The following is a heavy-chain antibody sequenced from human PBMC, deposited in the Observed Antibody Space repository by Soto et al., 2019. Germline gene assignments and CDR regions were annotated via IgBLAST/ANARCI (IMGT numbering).Heavy chain of an antibody. CDR1: GGSISSSNYY. V-gene: IGHV4-39*07. J-gene: IGHJ6*03. CDR3: ARGPTVTPGSRYYYYYMDV. D-gene: IGHD4-17*01. CDR2: IYYSGST. Sequence: SETLSLTCTVSGGSISSSNYYWGWIRQPPGKGLEWIGSIYYSGSTYYNPSLKSRVTISVDTSKNQFSLKLSSVTAADTAVYYCARGPTVTPGSRYYYYYMDVWGKGTTVTVSS.